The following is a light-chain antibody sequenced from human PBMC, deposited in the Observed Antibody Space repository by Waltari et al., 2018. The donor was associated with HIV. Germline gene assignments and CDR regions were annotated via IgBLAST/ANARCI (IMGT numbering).Light chain of an antibody. CDR1: QTVDRNY. J-gene: IGKJ1*01. Sequence: EIVLTQSPGTLSCSPGERATLSCRASQTVDRNYLPWYQKKPGQGPRLLVLGASRRATGIPDRFSGSGSGTDFTLTISSLQPEDFATYYCQQLTSYPRTFGRGTKVEIK. V-gene: IGKV3-20*01. CDR2: GAS. CDR3: QQLTSYPRT.